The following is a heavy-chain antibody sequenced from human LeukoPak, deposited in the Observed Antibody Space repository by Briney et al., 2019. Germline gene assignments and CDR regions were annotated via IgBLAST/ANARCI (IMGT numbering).Heavy chain of an antibody. CDR3: ARDRYSSRWFGVDV. CDR1: GGSISSGGDYY. Sequence: TSETLSLTCTVSGGSISSGGDYYWSWIRQPPGKGLEWIGYISYSGSTYYNPSLKSRITISVDTSKNQFSLKLSSVTAADTAVYYCARDRYSSRWFGVDVWGQGPTVTVSS. CDR2: ISYSGST. V-gene: IGHV4-30-4*01. J-gene: IGHJ6*02. D-gene: IGHD6-13*01.